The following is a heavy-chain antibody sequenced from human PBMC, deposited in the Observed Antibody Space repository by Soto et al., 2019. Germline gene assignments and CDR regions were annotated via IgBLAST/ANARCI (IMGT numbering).Heavy chain of an antibody. CDR3: ARWNGYGDS. CDR1: GFSISTYG. J-gene: IGHJ4*02. CDR2: FSGSSGNT. Sequence: GGSLRLSCAASGFSISTYGLTWVRQAPGKGLEWVSGFSGSSGNTYYAASVKGRFTISRDNSKNTVYLQMNSLRAEDTAVYYCARWNGYGDSWGQGTLVTVSS. D-gene: IGHD1-1*01. V-gene: IGHV3-23*01.